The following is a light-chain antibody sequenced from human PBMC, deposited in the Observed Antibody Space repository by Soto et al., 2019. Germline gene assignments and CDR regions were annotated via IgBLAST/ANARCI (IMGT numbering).Light chain of an antibody. V-gene: IGKV3-15*01. Sequence: EIVMTQSPATLSVSPGERATLSCRASQSVSSNLAWYQQTPGQAPRLLIYGASTRATGIPARFSGSGSGTEFTLTISSMQSEDFAVYYCQQCNNWSRTFGQGTKVEIK. CDR1: QSVSSN. CDR3: QQCNNWSRT. CDR2: GAS. J-gene: IGKJ1*01.